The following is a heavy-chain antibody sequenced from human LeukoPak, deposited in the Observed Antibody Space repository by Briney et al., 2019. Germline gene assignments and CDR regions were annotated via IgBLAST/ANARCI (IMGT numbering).Heavy chain of an antibody. CDR3: ARPYFQWELRY. CDR2: INPNSGGT. CDR1: GYTFTGYY. V-gene: IGHV1-2*02. J-gene: IGHJ4*02. D-gene: IGHD1-26*01. Sequence: ASVKVSCKASGYTFTGYYIHWVRQAPGQGLEWMGWINPNSGGTNYAQKLQGRVTMTRDTSISTVYMEMSRLRYDDTAVYYCARPYFQWELRYWGPGTLVTVSS.